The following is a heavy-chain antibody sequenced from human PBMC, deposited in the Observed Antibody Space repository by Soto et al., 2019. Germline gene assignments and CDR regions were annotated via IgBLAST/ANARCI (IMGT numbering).Heavy chain of an antibody. Sequence: EMQLVESGGGRVRPGGSLRLSCAASGFSFSNAWMMWVRQAPGKGLVWVGRIKSNSDGGTTHYAAHMRGRFTVSRDDSKNTLNLQMDSLTTEDTAVYYCATCSGLGISRCFGIIDLWGQGTRVTVSS. CDR2: IKSNSDGGTT. CDR1: GFSFSNAW. CDR3: ATCSGLGISRCFGIIDL. D-gene: IGHD1-20*01. J-gene: IGHJ3*01. V-gene: IGHV3-15*01.